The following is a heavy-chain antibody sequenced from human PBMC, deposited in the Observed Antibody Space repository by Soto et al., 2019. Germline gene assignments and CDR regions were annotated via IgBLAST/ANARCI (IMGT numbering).Heavy chain of an antibody. V-gene: IGHV1-18*01. D-gene: IGHD6-19*01. CDR2: ISAYNGNT. CDR1: GYTFTSCG. CDR3: ARDIAVAGTGEFDY. J-gene: IGHJ4*02. Sequence: ASVKVSCKASGYTFTSCGISWVRQAPGQGLEWMGWISAYNGNTNYAQKLQGRVTMTTDTSTSTAYMELRSLRSDDTAVYYCARDIAVAGTGEFDYWGQGTLVTVSS.